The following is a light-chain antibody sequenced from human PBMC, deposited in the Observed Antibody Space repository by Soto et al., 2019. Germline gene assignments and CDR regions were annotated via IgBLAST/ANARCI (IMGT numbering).Light chain of an antibody. CDR1: HSVSNY. V-gene: IGKV3-11*01. J-gene: IGKJ3*01. CDR2: DAS. CDR3: QQRSNWLFT. Sequence: EIVLTQSPATVSLSPGERATLSCRASHSVSNYLAWYQQKPGQAPRLLIYDASNRATGIPARFSGSGSGTDFTLTISSLEPEDFAVYDCQQRSNWLFTFGPGTKVDI.